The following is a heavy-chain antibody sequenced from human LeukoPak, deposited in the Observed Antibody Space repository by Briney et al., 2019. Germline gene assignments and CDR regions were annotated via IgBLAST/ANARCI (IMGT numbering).Heavy chain of an antibody. V-gene: IGHV3-9*03. D-gene: IGHD3-16*01. J-gene: IGHJ6*03. Sequence: PGGSLRLSCAASGFTFDDYAMHWVRQAPGKGLEWVSGISWNSDSIDYADSVKGRFTISRDSAKNSLYLQMNSLRAEDMALYYCAKGGGGRLIYYYYMDVWGKGTTVTVSS. CDR1: GFTFDDYA. CDR3: AKGGGGRLIYYYYMDV. CDR2: ISWNSDSI.